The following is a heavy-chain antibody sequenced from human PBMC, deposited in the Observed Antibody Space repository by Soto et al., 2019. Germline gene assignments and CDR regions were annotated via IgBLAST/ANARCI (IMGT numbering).Heavy chain of an antibody. CDR3: ARGGGYRNSELDAFDI. CDR1: GYTFIDYY. J-gene: IGHJ3*02. Sequence: ASVKVSCKASGYTFIDYYIHWVRQAPGQGLEWMGWLNPNSGVTNYAENFQDCVTMTRDTSLSTTYMDLRRLRSDDTAVYFCARGGGYRNSELDAFDIWGQGTMVTVSS. D-gene: IGHD6-13*01. V-gene: IGHV1-2*04. CDR2: LNPNSGVT.